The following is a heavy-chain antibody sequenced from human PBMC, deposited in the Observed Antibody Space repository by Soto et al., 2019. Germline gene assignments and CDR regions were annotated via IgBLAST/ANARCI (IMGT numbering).Heavy chain of an antibody. D-gene: IGHD5-18*01. CDR2: ITYDGSNR. CDR1: GFMFSSYA. CDR3: ARGYCLDRALDS. J-gene: IGHJ3*01. V-gene: IGHV3-30*09. Sequence: QVHLAESGGGVVQPGGSLSLSCGASGFMFSSYAMHWVRQAPGRGLEWVAVITYDGSNRYDIDSAKGRFAISRDNSKNTLYLQIKSLKIEDTAVFYCARGYCLDRALDSWGQGTMVTVSS.